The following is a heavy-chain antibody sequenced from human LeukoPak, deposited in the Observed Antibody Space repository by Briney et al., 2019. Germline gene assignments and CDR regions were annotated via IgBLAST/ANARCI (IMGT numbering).Heavy chain of an antibody. V-gene: IGHV4-61*02. CDR2: IYTSGST. D-gene: IGHD1/OR15-1a*01. CDR1: GGSISSGSYY. Sequence: PSQTLSLTCSVSGGSISSGSYYWSWIRQPAGKGLEWIGRIYTSGSTNYSPSLKSRVTISVDTSKNQFSLKLSSVTAADTAVYYCARLKGGTANIDYWGQGTLVTVSS. J-gene: IGHJ4*02. CDR3: ARLKGGTANIDY.